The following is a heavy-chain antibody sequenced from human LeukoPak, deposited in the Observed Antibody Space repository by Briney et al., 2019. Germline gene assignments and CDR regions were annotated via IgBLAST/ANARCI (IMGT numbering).Heavy chain of an antibody. CDR3: ASTFRESYYYYGMDV. D-gene: IGHD3-16*01. J-gene: IGHJ6*02. Sequence: PSETLSLTCTVSGASISSSYWSWIRQPPGKGLEWIGYMYYSGRTNYNPSLKSRVTISVDTSKNQFSLKLSSVTAADTAVYYCASTFRESYYYYGMDVWGQGTTVTVSS. CDR1: GASISSSY. V-gene: IGHV4-59*01. CDR2: MYYSGRT.